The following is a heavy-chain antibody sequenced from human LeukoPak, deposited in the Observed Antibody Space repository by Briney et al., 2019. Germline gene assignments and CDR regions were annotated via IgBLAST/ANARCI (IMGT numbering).Heavy chain of an antibody. CDR2: ISSSGSTI. Sequence: GGSLRLSCAASGFTFSDYYMSWIRQAPGKGLEWVSYISSSGSTIYYADSVKGRFTISRDNAKNSLYLQMNSLRAEDTAVYYCARPRGRGRATYYFDYWGQGTLVTVSS. CDR3: ARPRGRGRATYYFDY. CDR1: GFTFSDYY. J-gene: IGHJ4*02. D-gene: IGHD1-26*01. V-gene: IGHV3-11*01.